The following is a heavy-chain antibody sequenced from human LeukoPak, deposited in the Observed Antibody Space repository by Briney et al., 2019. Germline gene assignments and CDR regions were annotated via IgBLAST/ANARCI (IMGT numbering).Heavy chain of an antibody. CDR2: IIPIFVTA. CDR1: GGTFSSYA. J-gene: IGHJ4*02. V-gene: IGHV1-69*13. D-gene: IGHD3-16*02. CDR3: ARDGLRLGELSLTEMWY. Sequence: ASVKVSCKASGGTFSSYAISWVRQAPGQGIEWMGGIIPIFVTANYAQKFHRRVTIPAVESPSTAYIDLSSLISEDTAVYYCARDGLRLGELSLTEMWYWGQGTLVTVSS.